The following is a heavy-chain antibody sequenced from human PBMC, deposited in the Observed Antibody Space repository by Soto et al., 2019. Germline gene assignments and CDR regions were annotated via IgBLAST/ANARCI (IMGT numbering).Heavy chain of an antibody. Sequence: QLQLQESGSGLVKPSQTLSLTCAVSGGSISSGGYSWSWIRQPPGKGLEWIGYIYHSGSTYYNPSLKSRVTISVATSKNQFSLKLSSVTAADTAVYYCARDRGYCFSTNCYVGWFDPWGPGTLVTVSS. J-gene: IGHJ5*02. D-gene: IGHD2-2*01. CDR3: ARDRGYCFSTNCYVGWFDP. CDR1: GGSISSGGYS. CDR2: IYHSGST. V-gene: IGHV4-30-2*01.